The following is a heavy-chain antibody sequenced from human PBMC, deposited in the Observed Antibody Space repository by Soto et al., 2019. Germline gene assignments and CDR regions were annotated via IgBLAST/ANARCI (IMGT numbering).Heavy chain of an antibody. CDR1: GFTFSSYA. CDR2: ISYDGSNK. Sequence: GGSLRFSCAASGFTFSSYAMHWVRQAPGKGLEWVAVISYDGSNKYYADSVKGRFTISRDNSKNTLYLQMNSLRAEDTAVYYCARELGYCSSTSCKRHYYYYGMDVWGQGTTVTVSS. V-gene: IGHV3-30-3*01. CDR3: ARELGYCSSTSCKRHYYYYGMDV. D-gene: IGHD2-2*01. J-gene: IGHJ6*02.